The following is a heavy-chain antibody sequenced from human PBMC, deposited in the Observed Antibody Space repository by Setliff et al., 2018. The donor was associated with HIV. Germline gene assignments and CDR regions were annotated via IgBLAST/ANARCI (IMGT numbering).Heavy chain of an antibody. Sequence: SLRLSCAASGFTVSSYYMTWVRQAPGKGLEWVSVIYSGGSTYYADSVKGRFTISRDNSKNTVYLQMNSLRAEDTAVYYCARVERLPAGFYYYYYMDVWGKGTTVTVSS. D-gene: IGHD1-26*01. CDR2: IYSGGST. J-gene: IGHJ6*03. CDR1: GFTVSSYY. CDR3: ARVERLPAGFYYYYYMDV. V-gene: IGHV3-53*01.